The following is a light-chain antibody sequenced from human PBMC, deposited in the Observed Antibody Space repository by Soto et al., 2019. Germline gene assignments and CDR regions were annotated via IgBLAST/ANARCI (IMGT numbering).Light chain of an antibody. J-gene: IGKJ4*01. Sequence: EIVLTQSPATLSLSPGERVTLSCGASQSLTNNFLAWYQQRPGLAPNLLIFDVSTWATGIPDRFSGSGSGTDFTLTISRLEPEDFAVYYCQRFDNSPTFGGGTKVEFK. V-gene: IGKV3D-20*01. CDR3: QRFDNSPT. CDR1: QSLTNNF. CDR2: DVS.